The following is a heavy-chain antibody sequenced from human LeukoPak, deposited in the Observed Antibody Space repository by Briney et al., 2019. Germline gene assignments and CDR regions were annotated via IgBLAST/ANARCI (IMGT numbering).Heavy chain of an antibody. CDR3: ARGRDY. J-gene: IGHJ4*02. CDR1: GFTLSTSA. Sequence: GKSLRLSCEASGFTLSTSAMHWVRQAPGKGLEWVAVMSSDGTNKYYGDSVKGRFTISRDNSNLFLQMNSLRAEDTALYYCARGRDYWGQGTLVTVSS. CDR2: MSSDGTNK. V-gene: IGHV3-30-3*01.